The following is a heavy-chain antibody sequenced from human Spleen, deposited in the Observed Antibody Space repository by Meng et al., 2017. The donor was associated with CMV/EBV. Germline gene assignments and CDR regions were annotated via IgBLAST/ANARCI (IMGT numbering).Heavy chain of an antibody. J-gene: IGHJ4*03. Sequence: SVKVSCKTSGGILNGYAISWVRQAPGQGLEWMGGIIAIFHTTNYAQKFQGRVTITTDEPTSTVYMELSGLRSEDTAVYYCARNPNYYGSGSSGYFDYWGQGTLVTVSS. CDR2: IIAIFHTT. CDR3: ARNPNYYGSGSSGYFDY. D-gene: IGHD3-10*01. V-gene: IGHV1-69*05. CDR1: GGILNGYA.